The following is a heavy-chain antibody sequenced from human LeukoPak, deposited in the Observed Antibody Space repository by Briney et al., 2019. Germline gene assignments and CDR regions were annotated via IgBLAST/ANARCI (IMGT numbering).Heavy chain of an antibody. V-gene: IGHV4-39*01. CDR2: IYYSGST. D-gene: IGHD3-9*01. J-gene: IGHJ5*02. Sequence: SETLSLTCTVSGGSISSSSYYWGWIRQPPGKGLEWIGSIYYSGSTYYNPSLKSRVTISVDTSKNQFSLKLSSVTAADTAVYYCARPQGYFDGIDHWGQGTLVTVSS. CDR3: ARPQGYFDGIDH. CDR1: GGSISSSSYY.